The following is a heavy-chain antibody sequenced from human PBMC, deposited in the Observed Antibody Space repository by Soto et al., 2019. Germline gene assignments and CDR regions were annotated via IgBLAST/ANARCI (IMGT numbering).Heavy chain of an antibody. CDR3: ARPPLGGVVPFDY. D-gene: IGHD3-16*01. J-gene: IGHJ4*02. V-gene: IGHV4-39*01. CDR1: GGSISSSSYY. CDR2: IYYSGST. Sequence: SETLSLTCTVSGGSISSSSYYWGWIRQPPGKGLEWIGSIYYSGSTYYNPSLKSRVTISVDTSKNQFSLKLSSVTAADTAVYYCARPPLGGVVPFDYWGQGTLVTVSS.